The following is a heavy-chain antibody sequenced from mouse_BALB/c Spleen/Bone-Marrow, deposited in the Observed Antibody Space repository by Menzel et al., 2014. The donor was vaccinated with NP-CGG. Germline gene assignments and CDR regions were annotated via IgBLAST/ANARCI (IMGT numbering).Heavy chain of an antibody. J-gene: IGHJ3*01. CDR2: IYPGSGST. CDR1: GYTFTSYW. D-gene: IGHD2-4*01. Sequence: LQQSGSELVRPGASVKLSCKASGYTFTSYWMHWVKQRPGRGLEWIGNIYPGSGSTNYDEKFKSKATLTVDTSSSTAYMQLSRLTSEDSGVYYRTRLGSSMITTDAYWGQGTLVTVSA. V-gene: IGHV1S22*01. CDR3: TRLGSSMITTDAY.